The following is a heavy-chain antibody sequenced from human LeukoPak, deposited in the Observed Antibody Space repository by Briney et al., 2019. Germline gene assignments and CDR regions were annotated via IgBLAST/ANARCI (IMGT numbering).Heavy chain of an antibody. V-gene: IGHV4-34*01. CDR3: ARGRGYCSGGSCSRFDY. CDR1: GVSFSGYY. Sequence: SETLSLTCAVYGVSFSGYYWSWIRQPPGKGLEWIGEINHSGSTNYNPSLKSRVTISVDTSKNQFSLKLSSVTAADTAVYYCARGRGYCSGGSCSRFDYWGQGTLVTVSS. J-gene: IGHJ4*02. CDR2: INHSGST. D-gene: IGHD2-15*01.